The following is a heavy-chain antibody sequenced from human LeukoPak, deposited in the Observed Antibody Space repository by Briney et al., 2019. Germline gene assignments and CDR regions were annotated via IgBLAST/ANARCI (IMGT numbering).Heavy chain of an antibody. CDR2: IYYSGST. Sequence: SETLSLTCTVSGGSISSGDYYWSWSRQPPGKGLEWIGYIYYSGSTYYNPSLKSRVTISVDTSKNQFSLKLSSVTAADTAVYYCARGYWDYAEGPFDYWGQGTLVTVSS. CDR3: ARGYWDYAEGPFDY. V-gene: IGHV4-30-4*01. J-gene: IGHJ4*02. D-gene: IGHD4-17*01. CDR1: GGSISSGDYY.